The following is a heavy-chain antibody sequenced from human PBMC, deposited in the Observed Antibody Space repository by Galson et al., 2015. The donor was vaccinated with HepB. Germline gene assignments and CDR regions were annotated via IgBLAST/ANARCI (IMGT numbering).Heavy chain of an antibody. CDR2: INTSGST. CDR3: AKGPGYCTDASCNRVVYYGMDV. D-gene: IGHD2-8*01. CDR1: GGSFSGYY. V-gene: IGHV4-34*01. Sequence: TLSLTCAVYGGSFSGYYWSWIRQPPEQGLEWIGEINTSGSTNFNPSLKSRVTMSVDTSKNQFSLNLKSVTAADSAVYYCAKGPGYCTDASCNRVVYYGMDVWGLGTTVTVSS. J-gene: IGHJ6*02.